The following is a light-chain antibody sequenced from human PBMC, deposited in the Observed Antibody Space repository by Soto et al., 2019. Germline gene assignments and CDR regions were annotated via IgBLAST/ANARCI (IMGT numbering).Light chain of an antibody. CDR3: SSYTGSSTDVL. CDR2: DVS. V-gene: IGLV2-14*01. Sequence: QSALTQPASVSGSPGQSITISCTGTSSDVGGYNYVSWYQQHPGKAPKLMIYDVSNRPSGVSNRFSGSKSGNTASLTISGLQAEDETDYYCSSYTGSSTDVLFGGGTKVTVL. CDR1: SSDVGGYNY. J-gene: IGLJ2*01.